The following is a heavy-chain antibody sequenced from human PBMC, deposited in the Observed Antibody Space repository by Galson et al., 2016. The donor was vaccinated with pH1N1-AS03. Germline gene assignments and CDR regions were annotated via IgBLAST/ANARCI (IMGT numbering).Heavy chain of an antibody. CDR1: GFSLSTSGVG. CDR2: IYWDDDK. CDR3: AHFLYGDYATWFDP. V-gene: IGHV2-5*02. J-gene: IGHJ5*02. D-gene: IGHD4-17*01. Sequence: PALVKPTQTLTLTCTFSGFSLSTSGVGVGWIRQPPGKALEWLALIYWDDDKHYSPSLNSRLTITEDTSKNQVVLTMTNMHPVDTATYYCAHFLYGDYATWFDPWGQGTLVTVSS.